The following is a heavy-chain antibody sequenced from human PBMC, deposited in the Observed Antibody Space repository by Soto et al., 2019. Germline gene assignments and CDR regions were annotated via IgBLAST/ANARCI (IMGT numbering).Heavy chain of an antibody. CDR1: GGSISSSSYY. CDR3: ARAGPPSGIAAADNWFDP. V-gene: IGHV4-39*07. CDR2: IYHSGST. J-gene: IGHJ5*02. Sequence: SETLSLTCTVSGGSISSSSYYWGWIRQPPGKGLEWIGEIYHSGSTNYNPSLKSRVTISVDKSKNQFSLKLSSVTAADTAVYYCARAGPPSGIAAADNWFDPWGQGTLVTVSS. D-gene: IGHD6-13*01.